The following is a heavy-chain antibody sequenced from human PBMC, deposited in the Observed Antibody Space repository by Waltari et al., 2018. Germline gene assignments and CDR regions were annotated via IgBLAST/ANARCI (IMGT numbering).Heavy chain of an antibody. J-gene: IGHJ4*02. CDR3: ARVGSYYYDSSGSYAVDY. V-gene: IGHV1-2*02. D-gene: IGHD3-22*01. CDR2: INPNSGGT. Sequence: PGQGLGWMGWINPNSGGTNYAQKFQGGGTMTRETSSSTAYMELGRLRSDDTAVYYCARVGSYYYDSSGSYAVDYWGQGTLVTVSS.